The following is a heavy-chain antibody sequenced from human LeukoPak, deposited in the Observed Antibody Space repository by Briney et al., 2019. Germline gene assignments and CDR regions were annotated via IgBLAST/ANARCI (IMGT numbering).Heavy chain of an antibody. D-gene: IGHD6-13*01. J-gene: IGHJ6*03. Sequence: GASVKVSCKASGYTFTSYDINWVRQATGQGLEWMGWMNPNSGNTGYAQKFKGRVTRTRNTSTSTAYMELSSLRSEDTAVYYCARLGQLAILGGYYYYDYMDVWGKGTTVTVSS. V-gene: IGHV1-8*01. CDR1: GYTFTSYD. CDR3: ARLGQLAILGGYYYYDYMDV. CDR2: MNPNSGNT.